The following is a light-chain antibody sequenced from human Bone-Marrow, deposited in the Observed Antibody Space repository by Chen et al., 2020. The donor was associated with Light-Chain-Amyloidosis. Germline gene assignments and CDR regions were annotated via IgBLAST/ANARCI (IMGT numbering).Light chain of an antibody. CDR3: QSADSSGTYEVI. Sequence: SYELTQPPSVSVSPGQTARITCSGDDLPTKYAYWYQHKPGQAPVLVIHRDTERPPVISERFSGSSSGTTATLTISGVQAEDEADYHCQSADSSGTYEVIFGGGTKLTVL. J-gene: IGLJ2*01. CDR2: RDT. V-gene: IGLV3-25*03. CDR1: DLPTKY.